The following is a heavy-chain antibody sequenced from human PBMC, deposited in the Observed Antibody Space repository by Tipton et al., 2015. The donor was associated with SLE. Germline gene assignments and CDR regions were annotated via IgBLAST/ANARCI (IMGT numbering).Heavy chain of an antibody. CDR3: ARASPSVVAFDI. CDR2: INPSGGST. CDR1: GYTFTSYY. Sequence: VQLVQSGAEVKKPGASVKVSCKASGYTFTSYYMHWVRQAPGQGPEWMGIINPSGGSTSYAQKFQGRVTMTRDTSTSTVYMELSSLRSEDTAVYYCARASPSVVAFDIWGQGTMVTVSS. V-gene: IGHV1-46*03. D-gene: IGHD2-15*01. J-gene: IGHJ3*02.